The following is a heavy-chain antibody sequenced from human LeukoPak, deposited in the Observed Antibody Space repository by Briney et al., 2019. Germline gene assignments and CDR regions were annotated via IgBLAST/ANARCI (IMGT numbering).Heavy chain of an antibody. J-gene: IGHJ4*02. CDR3: TREVDGMSAY. V-gene: IGHV3-49*04. CDR1: GFNFGSYA. Sequence: GGSLRLSCTASGFNFGSYAMSWVRQAPGKGLEWLGFIRSKASGGAIEYDPSVDGSFTISRDDPKSIAYLQVTSLKTEDTATYFCTREVDGMSAYWGQGTLVNVSS. D-gene: IGHD1-14*01. CDR2: IRSKASGGAI.